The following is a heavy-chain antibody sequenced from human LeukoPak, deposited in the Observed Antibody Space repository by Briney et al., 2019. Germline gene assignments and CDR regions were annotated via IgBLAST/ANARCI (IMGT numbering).Heavy chain of an antibody. CDR2: IYNSGST. Sequence: SETLSLTCTVSGGSISSYYWSWIRQPPGKGLEWIGYIYNSGSTNYNPSLKSRVTISVDTSKNQFSLKLTSVTAADTAVYYCARAQAYDFWSGYYTAGAFDIWGQGTMVTVSS. CDR3: ARAQAYDFWSGYYTAGAFDI. CDR1: GGSISSYY. D-gene: IGHD3-3*01. J-gene: IGHJ3*02. V-gene: IGHV4-59*08.